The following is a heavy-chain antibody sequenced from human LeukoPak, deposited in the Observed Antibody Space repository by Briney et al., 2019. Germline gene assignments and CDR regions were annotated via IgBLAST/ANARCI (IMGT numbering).Heavy chain of an antibody. CDR3: ATLFCSTSCHA. D-gene: IGHD2-2*01. Sequence: GGSLRLSCAASGFTFNNYWMSWARQAPGEGLEWVANIMQDGSETHYVDSVKGRFTISRDNAKNSLYLQMNSLRAEDTAVYYCATLFCSTSCHAWGQGTLVTVSS. J-gene: IGHJ5*02. V-gene: IGHV3-7*01. CDR1: GFTFNNYW. CDR2: IMQDGSET.